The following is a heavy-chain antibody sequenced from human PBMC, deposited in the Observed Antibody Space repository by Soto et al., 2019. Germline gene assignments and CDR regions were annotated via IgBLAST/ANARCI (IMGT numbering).Heavy chain of an antibody. D-gene: IGHD2-21*01. CDR1: GASISTDY. J-gene: IGHJ4*02. CDR3: ARVLPHGYSDY. V-gene: IGHV4-59*01. Sequence: SETLSLTCIVSGASISTDYWSWIRQPPGKGLEWIGYIHYSGTTKYNFSLESRVSLSVDTSNNQYSLRLTSVTAADTAVYFCARVLPHGYSDYWGQGILVTVSS. CDR2: IHYSGTT.